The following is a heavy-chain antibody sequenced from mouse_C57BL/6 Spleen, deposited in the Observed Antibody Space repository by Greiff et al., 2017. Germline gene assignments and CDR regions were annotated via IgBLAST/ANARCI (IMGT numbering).Heavy chain of an antibody. D-gene: IGHD2-4*01. Sequence: QVQLQQSGAELVRPGASVKLSCKASGYTFTDYYINWVKQRPGQGLEWIARIYPGSGNTYYNEKFKGKATLTAEKSSSTAYMQLSSLTSEDSAVYFCGRGSDYDWFAYWGQGTLVTVSA. CDR2: IYPGSGNT. V-gene: IGHV1-76*01. J-gene: IGHJ3*01. CDR3: GRGSDYDWFAY. CDR1: GYTFTDYY.